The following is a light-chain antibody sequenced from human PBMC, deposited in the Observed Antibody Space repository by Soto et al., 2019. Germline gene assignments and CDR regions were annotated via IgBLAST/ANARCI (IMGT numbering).Light chain of an antibody. Sequence: EIVLTPSPGTLSLSPVERATLSCRASQSVSSYYLAWYQQKPGQAPRLLIYGASTRATGIPARFSGSGSGTDFTLTISSLQPEDFATYYCQQSYSTPITFGQGTRLEIK. V-gene: IGKV3-20*01. J-gene: IGKJ5*01. CDR1: QSVSSYY. CDR3: QQSYSTPIT. CDR2: GAS.